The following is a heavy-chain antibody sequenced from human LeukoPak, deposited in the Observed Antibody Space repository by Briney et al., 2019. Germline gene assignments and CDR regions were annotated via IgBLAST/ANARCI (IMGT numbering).Heavy chain of an antibody. CDR1: GFTFSSYD. CDR3: ARGGRRRYFDCPDY. D-gene: IGHD3-9*01. CDR2: IGTAGDP. Sequence: GGSLRLSCAASGFTFSSYDMHWVRQATGKGLEWVSAIGTAGDPYYPGSVKGRFTISRENAKNSLYLQMNSLRAGDTAVYYCARGGRRRYFDCPDYWGQGTLVTVSS. J-gene: IGHJ4*02. V-gene: IGHV3-13*05.